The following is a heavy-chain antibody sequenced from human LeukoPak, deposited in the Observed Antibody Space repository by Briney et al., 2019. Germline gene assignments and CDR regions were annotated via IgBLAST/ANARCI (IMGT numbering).Heavy chain of an antibody. CDR2: SDPEDGET. CDR3: VTDRARLFWYFDL. D-gene: IGHD2-21*02. Sequence: ASVKVSCKVSGSTLSDLSIHWVRQAPGKGLEYVGGSDPEDGETFHAQNFQGRVTMIEDTSIDTAYMELSSLRSEDTAVYYCVTDRARLFWYFDLWGRGTLPRVSS. CDR1: GSTLSDLS. J-gene: IGHJ2*01. V-gene: IGHV1-24*01.